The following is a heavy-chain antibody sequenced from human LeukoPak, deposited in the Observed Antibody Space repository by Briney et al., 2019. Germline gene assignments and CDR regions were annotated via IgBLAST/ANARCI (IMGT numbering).Heavy chain of an antibody. D-gene: IGHD6-13*01. CDR1: GFTFSNAW. CDR3: TTLTRIAAAGFFSYYYYMDV. CDR2: IKSKTDGGTT. Sequence: GGSLRLSCAASGFTFSNAWMSWVRQAPGKGLEWVGRIKSKTDGGTTDYAAPVKGRFTTSRDDSKNTLYLQMNSLKTEDTAVYYCTTLTRIAAAGFFSYYYYMDVWGKGTTVTVSS. J-gene: IGHJ6*03. V-gene: IGHV3-15*01.